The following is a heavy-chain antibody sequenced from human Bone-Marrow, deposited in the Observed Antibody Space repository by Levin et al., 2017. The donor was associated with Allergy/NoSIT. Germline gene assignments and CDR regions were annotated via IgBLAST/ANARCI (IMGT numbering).Heavy chain of an antibody. Sequence: KISCKVSGFSLGNYVITWVRQAPGQGLEWLGGILPLLKTTTYAQKFQGRATIIADTSTNTAYLELKTLTSDDTALYYCAREGAGGSLHFWGQGTLVTVSS. D-gene: IGHD1-26*01. CDR1: GFSLGNYV. V-gene: IGHV1-69*06. CDR2: ILPLLKTT. J-gene: IGHJ4*02. CDR3: AREGAGGSLHF.